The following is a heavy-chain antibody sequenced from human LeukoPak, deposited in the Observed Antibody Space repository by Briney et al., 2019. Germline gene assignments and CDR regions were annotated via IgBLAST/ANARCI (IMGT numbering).Heavy chain of an antibody. V-gene: IGHV3-20*04. CDR3: ARVGTTETTYDY. J-gene: IGHJ4*02. Sequence: GGSLRLSCAASGFTFDDYGMSWVRQAPGKGLEWVSGINWNGGSTGYADSVKGRFTISRDNAKNSLYLQMNSLRAEDTAVYYCARVGTTETTYDYWGQGTLVTVSS. CDR2: INWNGGST. D-gene: IGHD4-17*01. CDR1: GFTFDDYG.